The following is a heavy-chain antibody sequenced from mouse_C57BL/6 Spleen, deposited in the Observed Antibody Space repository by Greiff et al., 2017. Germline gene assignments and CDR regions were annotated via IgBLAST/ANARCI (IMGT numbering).Heavy chain of an antibody. J-gene: IGHJ1*03. D-gene: IGHD2-5*01. CDR2: INPGSGST. CDR3: AREEGTYYSNYGYFDV. Sequence: QVQLQQPGAELVKPGASVKMSCKASGYTFTSYWITWVKQRPGQGLEWIGDINPGSGSTNYNEKFKSKATLTVDTSSSTAYMQLSSLTSEDSAVYYCAREEGTYYSNYGYFDVWGTGTTVTVSS. V-gene: IGHV1-55*01. CDR1: GYTFTSYW.